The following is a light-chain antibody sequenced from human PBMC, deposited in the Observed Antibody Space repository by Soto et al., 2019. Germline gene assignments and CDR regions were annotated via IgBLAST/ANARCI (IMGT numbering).Light chain of an antibody. CDR2: HIS. CDR1: QSISNY. J-gene: IGKJ1*01. V-gene: IGKV1-39*01. Sequence: DIQMTQSPSSLSASVGDRVTITCRASQSISNYLNWYQQRPGKAPKLLIYHISNLQSGVPSRFGGGGSGADFTLTISSLQPEDFATYYCQQSYNTPRTFGHGTKVDIK. CDR3: QQSYNTPRT.